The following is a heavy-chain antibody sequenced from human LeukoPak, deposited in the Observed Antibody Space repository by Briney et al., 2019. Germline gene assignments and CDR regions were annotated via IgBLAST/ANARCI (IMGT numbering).Heavy chain of an antibody. Sequence: GGSLRLAWAAAGFTFSNYGMGWVRQAPGKGLEWLAFISYDGRTEYYAGSVKGRFTIARDNSKNTLYLQMNSLRAEDTAVYYCAKSRSDSAHYHFDLWGQGALVTVSS. J-gene: IGHJ4*02. CDR2: ISYDGRTE. CDR1: GFTFSNYG. CDR3: AKSRSDSAHYHFDL. D-gene: IGHD3-22*01. V-gene: IGHV3-30*18.